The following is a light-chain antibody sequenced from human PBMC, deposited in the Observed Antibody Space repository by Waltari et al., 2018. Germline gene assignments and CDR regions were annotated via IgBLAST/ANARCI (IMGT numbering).Light chain of an antibody. CDR2: KAS. CDR3: QQYQHYPLT. CDR1: QSINNW. V-gene: IGKV1-5*03. Sequence: DIQMTQSPSTLSASVVDRVTITCRASQSINNWLAWYQQKPGKAPKVLIYKASSLESGVPSRFSGSVSGTEFTLTISSLQPDDFATYYCQQYQHYPLTFGQGTKVEIK. J-gene: IGKJ1*01.